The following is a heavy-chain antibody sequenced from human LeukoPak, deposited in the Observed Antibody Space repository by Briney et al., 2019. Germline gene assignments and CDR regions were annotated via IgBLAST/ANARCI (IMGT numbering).Heavy chain of an antibody. CDR2: IGSGGGTI. J-gene: IGHJ4*02. CDR3: ARYTNGFDY. V-gene: IGHV3-48*02. CDR1: GFAFSNYG. D-gene: IGHD1-1*01. Sequence: GGSLRLSCAASGFAFSNYGMSWVRQSPGKGLEWVSYIGSGGGTISYADSVKGRFTISRDNAENSLYAQMNGLIDEDTAVYYCARYTNGFDYWGQGTLVTVSS.